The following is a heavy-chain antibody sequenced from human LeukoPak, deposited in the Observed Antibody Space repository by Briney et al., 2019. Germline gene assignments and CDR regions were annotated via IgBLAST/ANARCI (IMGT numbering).Heavy chain of an antibody. Sequence: EASVKVSCRASGYTFTGYYMHWVRQAPGQGLEWMGWINPNSGGTNYAQKFQGRVTMTRDTSISTAYMELSRLRSDDTAVYYCARESGYSSGGNWFDPWGQGTLVTVSS. CDR1: GYTFTGYY. D-gene: IGHD6-19*01. J-gene: IGHJ5*02. CDR3: ARESGYSSGGNWFDP. V-gene: IGHV1-2*02. CDR2: INPNSGGT.